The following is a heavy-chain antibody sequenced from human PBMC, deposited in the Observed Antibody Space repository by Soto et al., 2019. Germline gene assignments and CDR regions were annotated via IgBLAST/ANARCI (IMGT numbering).Heavy chain of an antibody. Sequence: EVQLVESGGGLVQPGGSLRLSCAASGFTFSSYAMYWVRQAPGKGLKYVSAISSNWGSTSYANSVKGRFTISRDNSKNTLYLQMGSLRAEDMAVYYCARGARGAVAGTYSFDYWGQGTLVTVSS. CDR3: ARGARGAVAGTYSFDY. D-gene: IGHD6-19*01. CDR1: GFTFSSYA. J-gene: IGHJ4*02. CDR2: ISSNWGST. V-gene: IGHV3-64*01.